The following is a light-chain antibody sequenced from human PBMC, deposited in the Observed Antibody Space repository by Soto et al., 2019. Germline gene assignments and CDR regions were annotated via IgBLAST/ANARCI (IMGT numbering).Light chain of an antibody. CDR1: SSDVGGYNY. Sequence: HSVLTQPASVSGSPGQSITISCTGTSSDVGGYNYVSWYQQHPGKAPKLMIYEVTNRPSGVSNRFSGSKSGNTASLTISGLQAEDEADYYCTSYTNISTLVVFGGGTKLTVL. CDR2: EVT. J-gene: IGLJ2*01. V-gene: IGLV2-14*01. CDR3: TSYTNISTLVV.